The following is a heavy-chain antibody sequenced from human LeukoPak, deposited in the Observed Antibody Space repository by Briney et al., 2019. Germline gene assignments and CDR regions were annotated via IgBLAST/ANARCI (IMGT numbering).Heavy chain of an antibody. CDR2: IKQDGSEK. CDR1: GFTFSSYW. J-gene: IGHJ6*02. V-gene: IGHV3-7*01. D-gene: IGHD2-2*02. Sequence: GGSLRLSCAASGFTFSSYWMSWVRQAPGKGLEWVANIKQDGSEKYYVDSVKGRFTISRDNAKNSLYLQMNSLRAEDTAVYYYARDCSSTSCYTEGSLYYYYGMDVWGQGTTVTVSS. CDR3: ARDCSSTSCYTEGSLYYYYGMDV.